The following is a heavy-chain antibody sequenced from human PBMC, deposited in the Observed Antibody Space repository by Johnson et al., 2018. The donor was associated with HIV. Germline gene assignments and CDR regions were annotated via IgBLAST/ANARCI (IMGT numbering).Heavy chain of an antibody. D-gene: IGHD3-10*01. CDR2: TRYDGNDN. J-gene: IGHJ3*01. CDR3: AKSSSATYYGDAFEV. Sequence: QVQLVESGGGVVQPGGSLRLSCATSGFIFSNYGIHWVRQAPGKGLEWVAFTRYDGNDNYYADSVRGRFTISRDKSTTTVYLQMNSLRADDTAVYYCAKSSSATYYGDAFEVWGQGTVVSVSS. CDR1: GFIFSNYG. V-gene: IGHV3-30*02.